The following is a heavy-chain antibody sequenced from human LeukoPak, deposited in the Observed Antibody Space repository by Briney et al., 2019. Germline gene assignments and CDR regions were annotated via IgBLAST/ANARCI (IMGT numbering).Heavy chain of an antibody. Sequence: SETLSLTCTVSGGSISGSSYYWGWIRQPPGKGLEWIGSIYYSGSTYYNPSLKSRVTISVDTSKNQFSLKLSSVTAADTAVYYCARAGLGNWGSAYYYMDVWGKGTTVTVSS. CDR3: ARAGLGNWGSAYYYMDV. CDR1: GGSISGSSYY. V-gene: IGHV4-39*07. J-gene: IGHJ6*03. D-gene: IGHD7-27*01. CDR2: IYYSGST.